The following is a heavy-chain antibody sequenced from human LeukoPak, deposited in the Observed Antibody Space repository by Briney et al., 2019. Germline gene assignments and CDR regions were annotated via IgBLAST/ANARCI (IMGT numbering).Heavy chain of an antibody. Sequence: ASVKVSCKASGSTFTDYYMHWVRQAPGQGLEWMGWINPNSGGTNFAQKFQGRVTMTRDTSISTAYMELNRLRSDDTAVYYCASSPHDSSGYYVPNWYFDLWGRGTLVTVSS. CDR1: GSTFTDYY. V-gene: IGHV1-2*02. CDR2: INPNSGGT. D-gene: IGHD3-22*01. J-gene: IGHJ2*01. CDR3: ASSPHDSSGYYVPNWYFDL.